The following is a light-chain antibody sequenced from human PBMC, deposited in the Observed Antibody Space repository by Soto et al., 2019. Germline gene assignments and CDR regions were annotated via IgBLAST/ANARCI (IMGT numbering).Light chain of an antibody. CDR1: QSISGW. CDR2: KAS. V-gene: IGKV1-5*03. J-gene: IGKJ1*01. CDR3: QQYNNLPRT. Sequence: DIQMTQSPSTLSASVGDRVTLACRASQSISGWLAWYQQKPGQAPNLLIYKASTLESGVPARFSGSGSGTEFTLTVSSLQPDDFATYYCQQYNNLPRTFGQGTKVDIK.